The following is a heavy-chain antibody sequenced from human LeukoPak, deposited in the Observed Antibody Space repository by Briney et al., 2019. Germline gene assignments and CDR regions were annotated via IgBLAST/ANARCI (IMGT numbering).Heavy chain of an antibody. Sequence: GGSLRLSCAASGFTFSSYAMSWVRQAPGKGLEWVSAISGSGGSTYYADSVKGRFTISRDNSKNTLYLQMNSLRAEDTAVHYCCITMVRGVIMFFDYWGQGTLVTVSS. CDR2: ISGSGGST. J-gene: IGHJ4*02. CDR1: GFTFSSYA. CDR3: CITMVRGVIMFFDY. V-gene: IGHV3-23*01. D-gene: IGHD3-10*01.